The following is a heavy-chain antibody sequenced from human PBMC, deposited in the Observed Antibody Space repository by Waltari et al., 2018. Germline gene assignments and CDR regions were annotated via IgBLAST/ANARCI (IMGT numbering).Heavy chain of an antibody. CDR2: INHSGST. J-gene: IGHJ6*02. Sequence: QVQLQQWGAGLLKPSETLSLTCAVYGGSFSGYYWSWIRQPPGKGLEWIGEINHSGSTNSNPSLKSRVTISVDTSKNQFSLKLSSVTAADTAVYYCARVDYGSGMDVWGQGTTVTVSS. D-gene: IGHD4-17*01. CDR3: ARVDYGSGMDV. CDR1: GGSFSGYY. V-gene: IGHV4-34*01.